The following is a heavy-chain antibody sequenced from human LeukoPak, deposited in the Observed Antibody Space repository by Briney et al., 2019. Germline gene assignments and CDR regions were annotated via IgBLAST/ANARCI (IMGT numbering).Heavy chain of an antibody. D-gene: IGHD2-2*01. CDR1: GGSLTSGDYY. CDR2: IYHSGST. CDR3: ARGRTPYGMDV. V-gene: IGHV4-30-4*01. Sequence: SETLSLTCTVSGGSLTSGDYYWNWIRQTPGKGLEWIGYIYHSGSTYYNPSLKSRVTISVDRSKNQFSLQLNSVTPEDTAVYYCARGRTPYGMDVWGQGTTVTVSS. J-gene: IGHJ6*02.